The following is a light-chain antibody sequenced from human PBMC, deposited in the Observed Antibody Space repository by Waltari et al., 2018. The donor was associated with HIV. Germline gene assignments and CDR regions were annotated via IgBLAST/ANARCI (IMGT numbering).Light chain of an antibody. CDR2: KDG. CDR3: QAWDSEDPKV. J-gene: IGLJ2*01. CDR1: KLGDKY. V-gene: IGLV3-1*01. Sequence: SYELTQPPSVSVSPGQTASIPCSGDKLGDKYACWYQQKQGQSPVLVIYKDGKRPSGIPERFSGFNTGNTATLTISGTQAMDEADYYCQAWDSEDPKVFGGGTKLTVL.